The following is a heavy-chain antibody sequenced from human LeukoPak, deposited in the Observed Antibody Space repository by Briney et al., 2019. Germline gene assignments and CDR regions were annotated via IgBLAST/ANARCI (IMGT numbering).Heavy chain of an antibody. CDR2: INHSGST. CDR3: ASSSTYYYDSSGSPIDY. Sequence: SETLSLTCAVYGGSFSGYYWSWIRQPPGKGLEWIGDINHSGSTNYNPSLKSRVTISVDTSKNQFSLKLSSVTAADTAVYYCASSSTYYYDSSGSPIDYWGQGTLVTVSS. D-gene: IGHD3-22*01. CDR1: GGSFSGYY. J-gene: IGHJ4*02. V-gene: IGHV4-34*01.